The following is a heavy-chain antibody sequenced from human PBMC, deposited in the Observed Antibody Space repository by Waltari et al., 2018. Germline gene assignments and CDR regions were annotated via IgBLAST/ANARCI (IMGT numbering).Heavy chain of an antibody. CDR3: ARLPRYYYYMDV. CDR1: GGSFSGYY. J-gene: IGHJ6*03. CDR2: INHSGST. Sequence: QVQLQQWGAGLLKPSETLSLTCAVYGGSFSGYYWSWIRQPPGNGLEWIGEINHSGSTNYNPSLKSRVTISVDTSKNQFSLKLSSVTAADTAVYYCARLPRYYYYMDVWGKGTTVTVSS. V-gene: IGHV4-34*01.